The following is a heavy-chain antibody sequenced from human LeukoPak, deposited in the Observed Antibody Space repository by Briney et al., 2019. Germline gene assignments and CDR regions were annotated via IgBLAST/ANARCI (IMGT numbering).Heavy chain of an antibody. V-gene: IGHV3-9*01. D-gene: IGHD3-10*01. CDR3: AKSRSGSYYYDAFDI. CDR1: GFTFDDYA. Sequence: PGGSPRLSCAASGFTFDDYAMHWVRQAPGKGLEWVSGISWNSGSIGYADSVKGRFTISRDNAKNSLYLQMNSLRAEDTALYYCAKSRSGSYYYDAFDIWGQGTMVTVSS. CDR2: ISWNSGSI. J-gene: IGHJ3*02.